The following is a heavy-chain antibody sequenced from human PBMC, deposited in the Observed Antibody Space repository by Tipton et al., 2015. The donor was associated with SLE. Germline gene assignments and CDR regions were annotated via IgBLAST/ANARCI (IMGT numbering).Heavy chain of an antibody. J-gene: IGHJ4*02. CDR3: ASDASRGSGSVI. D-gene: IGHD3-10*01. CDR2: IYSGGST. V-gene: IGHV3-23*03. Sequence: SLRLSCAASGFTFSSYAMSWVRQAPGKGLEWVSVIYSGGSTYYADSVKGRFTISRDNSKNTLYLQMNSLRAEDTAVYYCASDASRGSGSVIWGQGTLVTVSS. CDR1: GFTFSSYA.